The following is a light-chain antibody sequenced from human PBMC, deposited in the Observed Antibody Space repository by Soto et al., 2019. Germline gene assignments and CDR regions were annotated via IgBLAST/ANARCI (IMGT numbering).Light chain of an antibody. Sequence: EIVLTQSPATLSLSPGERATLSCRASQSVSTYLAWYQQKPGQAPRLLIYDASNRATGIPARFSGSGSGTDFTLTISSLEPEDFAVYYCQQRSNWLTSGGRTKVDIK. CDR2: DAS. V-gene: IGKV3-11*01. CDR3: QQRSNWLT. J-gene: IGKJ4*01. CDR1: QSVSTY.